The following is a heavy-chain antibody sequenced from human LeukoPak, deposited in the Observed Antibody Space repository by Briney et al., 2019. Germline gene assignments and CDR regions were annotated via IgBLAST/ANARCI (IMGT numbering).Heavy chain of an antibody. CDR2: TYYRSKWYN. J-gene: IGHJ4*02. D-gene: IGHD6-19*01. V-gene: IGHV6-1*01. CDR1: GDSVSSNSAA. CDR3: ARARAEAGIWSPYYFDY. Sequence: SQTLSLTCALSGDSVSSNSAAWNWIRQSPSRGLEWQGRTYYRSKWYNDYAVSVKSRITINPDTSKNQFSLQLNSVTPEDTAVYYCARARAEAGIWSPYYFDYWGQGTLVTVSS.